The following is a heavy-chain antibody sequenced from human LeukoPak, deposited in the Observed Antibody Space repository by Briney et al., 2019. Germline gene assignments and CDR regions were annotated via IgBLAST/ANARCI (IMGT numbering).Heavy chain of an antibody. J-gene: IGHJ6*02. V-gene: IGHV4-39*01. Sequence: SETLSLTCTVSGGSISSSSYYWGWIRQPPGKGLEWIGSIYYSGSTYYNPSLKSRVTISVDTSKNQFSLKLSSVTAADTAVYYCASGRSSTSLLRVYYYYGMDVWGQGTTVTVSS. D-gene: IGHD2-2*01. CDR3: ASGRSSTSLLRVYYYYGMDV. CDR1: GGSISSSSYY. CDR2: IYYSGST.